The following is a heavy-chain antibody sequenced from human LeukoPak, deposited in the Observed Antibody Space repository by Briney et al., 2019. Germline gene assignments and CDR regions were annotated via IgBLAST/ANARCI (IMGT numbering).Heavy chain of an antibody. CDR2: INSEGRTT. CDR1: GFTFSSHW. CDR3: AIGYCTTTTCDGVGY. D-gene: IGHD2-2*01. Sequence: GGSLRLSCAASGFTFSSHWMHCVRQAPGMGLVWVSRINSEGRTTDYADSVEGRFTISRDNAKNTLYLQMNSLRVEDTAMYYCAIGYCTTTTCDGVGYWGQGTLVTVSS. V-gene: IGHV3-74*01. J-gene: IGHJ4*02.